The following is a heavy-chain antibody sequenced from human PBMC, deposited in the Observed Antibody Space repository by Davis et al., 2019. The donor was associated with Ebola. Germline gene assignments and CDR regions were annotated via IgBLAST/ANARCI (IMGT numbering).Heavy chain of an antibody. D-gene: IGHD4-17*01. V-gene: IGHV3-48*03. CDR2: INICETVI. CDR3: ARDAPGTVTNDY. Sequence: GESLKISCAASGFNFSAYEMNWVRQAPGKGLEWISYINICETVIHYADSVKGRFTIFRDNAKNSLYLEMNSLRAEDTATYYCARDAPGTVTNDYWGQGTLVTVSS. J-gene: IGHJ4*02. CDR1: GFNFSAYE.